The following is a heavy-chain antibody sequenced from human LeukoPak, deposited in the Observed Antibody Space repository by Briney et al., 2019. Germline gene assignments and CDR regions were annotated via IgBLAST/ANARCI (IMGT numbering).Heavy chain of an antibody. V-gene: IGHV1-24*01. D-gene: IGHD6-13*01. CDR1: GYTLTELS. Sequence: EASVEVSCKVSGYTLTELSMHWVRQAPGKGLEWMGGFDPEDGETIYAQKFQGRVTMTEDTSTDTAYMELSSLRSEDTAVYYCAASSWYGRYNWFDPWGQGTLVTVSS. CDR2: FDPEDGET. J-gene: IGHJ5*02. CDR3: AASSWYGRYNWFDP.